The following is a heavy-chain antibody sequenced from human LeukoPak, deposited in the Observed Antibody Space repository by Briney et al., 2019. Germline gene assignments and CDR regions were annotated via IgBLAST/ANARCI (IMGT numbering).Heavy chain of an antibody. CDR2: IYTSGST. Sequence: SETLSLTCTVSGGSISSYHWSWIRQPAGKGLEWIGRIYTSGSTNYNPSLKSRVTMSVDTSKNQFSLKLSSVTAADTAVYYCARDFWSGYYTGEMDVWGQGTTVTVSS. CDR3: ARDFWSGYYTGEMDV. J-gene: IGHJ6*02. D-gene: IGHD3-3*01. V-gene: IGHV4-4*07. CDR1: GGSISSYH.